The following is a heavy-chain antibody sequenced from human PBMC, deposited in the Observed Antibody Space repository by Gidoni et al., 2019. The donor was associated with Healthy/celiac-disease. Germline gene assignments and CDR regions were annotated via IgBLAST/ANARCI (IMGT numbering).Heavy chain of an antibody. D-gene: IGHD1-26*01. V-gene: IGHV1-69*01. CDR1: GGTFSSYS. J-gene: IGHJ6*02. CDR3: ARRRDSGSYHYYCYGMDV. CDR2: IIPIFGTA. Sequence: QVQLVQSGAEVKKPGSSVKVSCKASGGTFSSYSISWVRQAPGQGLEWMGGIIPIFGTANYAQKFQGRVTITADESTSTAYMELSSLRSEDTAVYYCARRRDSGSYHYYCYGMDVWGQGTTVTVSS.